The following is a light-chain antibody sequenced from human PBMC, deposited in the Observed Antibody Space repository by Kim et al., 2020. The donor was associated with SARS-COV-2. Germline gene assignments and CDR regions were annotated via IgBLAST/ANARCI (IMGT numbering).Light chain of an antibody. CDR3: QQYHSYPGT. Sequence: DIRMTQSPSTLSASVGDRVTITCRASQSISSWLAWYQQKPGKAPNVLIYKASSLQSGAPSRFSGSGSGTEFTLSISNLQPDDIATYYCQQYHSYPGTFGQGTKVDIK. J-gene: IGKJ1*01. CDR1: QSISSW. V-gene: IGKV1-5*03. CDR2: KAS.